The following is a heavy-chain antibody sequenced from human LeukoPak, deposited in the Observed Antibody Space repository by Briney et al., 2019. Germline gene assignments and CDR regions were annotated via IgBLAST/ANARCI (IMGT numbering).Heavy chain of an antibody. V-gene: IGHV4-34*01. CDR1: GGSFSGYY. CDR2: INHSGST. Sequence: SKTLSLTCAVYGGSFSGYYWSWIRQPPGKGLEWIGEINHSGSTNYNPSLKSRVTISVDTSKNQFSLKLSSVTAADTAVYYCARRLGYCSSTSCYTSPRYFQHWGQGTLVTVSS. D-gene: IGHD2-2*02. J-gene: IGHJ1*01. CDR3: ARRLGYCSSTSCYTSPRYFQH.